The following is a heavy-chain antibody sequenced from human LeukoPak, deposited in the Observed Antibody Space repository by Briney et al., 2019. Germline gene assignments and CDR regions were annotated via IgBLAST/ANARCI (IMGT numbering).Heavy chain of an antibody. V-gene: IGHV4-34*01. CDR1: GGSFSGYY. J-gene: IGHJ4*02. Sequence: KPSETLSLTCAVYGGSFSGYYWSWIRQPPGKGLEWIGEINHSGSTNYNPPLKSRVTISVDTSKNQFSLKLSSVTAADTAVYYCARVPQLWFDYWGQGTLVTVSS. D-gene: IGHD5-18*01. CDR2: INHSGST. CDR3: ARVPQLWFDY.